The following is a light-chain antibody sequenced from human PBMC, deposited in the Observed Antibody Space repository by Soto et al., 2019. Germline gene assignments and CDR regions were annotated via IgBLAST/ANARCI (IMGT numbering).Light chain of an antibody. CDR3: QQYGSSSWT. Sequence: EIVFTQSPGPLSLSPGERATLSCRASQSVSSSYLAWYQQKPGQAPRLLIYGASSRETGIPDRFSGSGSGTEFTLTISRLEPEDFAVYYCQQYGSSSWTFGQGTKGDIK. J-gene: IGKJ1*01. CDR2: GAS. V-gene: IGKV3-20*01. CDR1: QSVSSSY.